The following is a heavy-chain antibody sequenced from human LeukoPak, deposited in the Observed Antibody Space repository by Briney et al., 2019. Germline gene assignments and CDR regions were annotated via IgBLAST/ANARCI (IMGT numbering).Heavy chain of an antibody. D-gene: IGHD3/OR15-3a*01. J-gene: IGHJ6*03. CDR3: ARVLAIFGLDTTDFYMDV. Sequence: SETLSLTCAVSGASISSHYWSWIRQPPGKGLEWIGYTSGSFSDNPSLKSRVAVSVDPSQNQVSLSLTSVTAADTAVYYCARVLAIFGLDTTDFYMDVWGKGTTVTVSS. V-gene: IGHV4-59*11. CDR2: TSGSF. CDR1: GASISSHY.